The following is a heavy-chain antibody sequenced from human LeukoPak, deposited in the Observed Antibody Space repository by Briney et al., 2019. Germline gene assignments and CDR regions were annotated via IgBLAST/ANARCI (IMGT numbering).Heavy chain of an antibody. Sequence: VASVKVSCKASGYTFTNYHINWVRQASGQGPEWMTWINPDTGDKGYARKFQDRVTITTDTSISTAYMELSSLSSEDTAVYFCARTTSMTASGYDYWGQGTLVTVSS. V-gene: IGHV1-8*03. D-gene: IGHD2-21*02. CDR1: GYTFTNYH. CDR2: INPDTGDK. CDR3: ARTTSMTASGYDY. J-gene: IGHJ4*02.